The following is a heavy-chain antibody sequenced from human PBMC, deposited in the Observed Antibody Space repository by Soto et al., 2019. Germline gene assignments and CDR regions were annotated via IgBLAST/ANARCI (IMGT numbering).Heavy chain of an antibody. J-gene: IGHJ6*02. CDR2: INAGNGNT. Sequence: VASVKVSCKASGYTFTSYAMHWVRQAPGQRLEWMGWINAGNGNTKYSQKFQGRVTITRDTSASTAYMELSSLRSEDTAVYYCAREGGYCSSTSCYRDYYGMDVWGQGNTVTVSS. V-gene: IGHV1-3*01. D-gene: IGHD2-2*02. CDR1: GYTFTSYA. CDR3: AREGGYCSSTSCYRDYYGMDV.